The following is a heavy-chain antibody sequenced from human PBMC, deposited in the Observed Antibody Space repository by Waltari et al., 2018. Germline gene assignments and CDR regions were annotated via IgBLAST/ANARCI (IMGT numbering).Heavy chain of an antibody. CDR2: FIPLSGLQ. Sequence: QVQLAQSGAEVKSPGSSVTISCKASGLSIRGYTSSWVRQAPGQGLEWMGGFIPLSGLQIYTQKFQGRLTITADGSTRTTVMELRNLRYEDTAVYFCARGYRYASSERFYLDYWGQGTPVIVSS. CDR1: GLSIRGYT. V-gene: IGHV1-69*12. CDR3: ARGYRYASSERFYLDY. J-gene: IGHJ4*02. D-gene: IGHD3-16*02.